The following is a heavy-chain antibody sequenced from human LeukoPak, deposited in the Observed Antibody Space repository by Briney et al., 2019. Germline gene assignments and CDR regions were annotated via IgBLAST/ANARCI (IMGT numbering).Heavy chain of an antibody. CDR1: GGSFSGYY. CDR2: INHSGST. Sequence: SETPSLTCAVYGGSFSGYYWSWIRQPPGKGLEWIGEINHSGSTNYNPSLKSRVTISVDTSKNQFSLKLSSVTAADTAVYYCARGPSSSWYPRFDYWGQGTLVTVSS. J-gene: IGHJ4*02. D-gene: IGHD6-13*01. CDR3: ARGPSSSWYPRFDY. V-gene: IGHV4-34*01.